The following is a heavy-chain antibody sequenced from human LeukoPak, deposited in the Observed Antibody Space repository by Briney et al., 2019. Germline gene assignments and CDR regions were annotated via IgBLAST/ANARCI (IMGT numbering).Heavy chain of an antibody. J-gene: IGHJ6*04. CDR2: INHSGST. CDR1: GGSFSGYY. V-gene: IGHV4-34*01. CDR3: ARGLGFRSGGHRALDV. D-gene: IGHD6-19*01. Sequence: SETLSLTCAVYGGSFSGYYWSWIRQPPGKGLEWIGEINHSGSTNYNPSLKSRVTISVDTSKNQFSLKLSSVTAADTAVYYCARGLGFRSGGHRALDVWGKGTTVTVSS.